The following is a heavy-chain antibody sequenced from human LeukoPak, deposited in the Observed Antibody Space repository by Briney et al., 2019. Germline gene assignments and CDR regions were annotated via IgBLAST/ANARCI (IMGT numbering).Heavy chain of an antibody. J-gene: IGHJ6*03. V-gene: IGHV4-34*01. CDR2: INHSGST. Sequence: PSETLSLTCAVYGGALRGFYWSWVRQPPGKGLEWIGEINHSGSTNYNPSLKSRVTISVDTSKNQFSLKLSSVTAADTAVYYCARIHLWSYYYYYMDVWGKGTTVTVSS. D-gene: IGHD5-18*01. CDR1: GGALRGFY. CDR3: ARIHLWSYYYYYMDV.